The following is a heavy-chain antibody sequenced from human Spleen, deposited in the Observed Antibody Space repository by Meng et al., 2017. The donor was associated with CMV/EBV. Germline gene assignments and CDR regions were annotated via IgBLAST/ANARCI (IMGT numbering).Heavy chain of an antibody. CDR2: ISASGSPI. CDR1: GFTFSDHY. V-gene: IGHV3-11*04. CDR3: ARSPRNYYYYGMDV. D-gene: IGHD1-14*01. Sequence: GESLKISCTASGFTFSDHYMSWIRQAPGKGLEWVSYISASGSPIHYADSVRGRFTISRDNAKNSLYLQMNSLRAEDTAVYYCARSPRNYYYYGMDVWGQGTTVTVSS. J-gene: IGHJ6*02.